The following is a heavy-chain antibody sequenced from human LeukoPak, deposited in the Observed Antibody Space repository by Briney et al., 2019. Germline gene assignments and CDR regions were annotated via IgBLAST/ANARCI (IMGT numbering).Heavy chain of an antibody. D-gene: IGHD2-2*01. J-gene: IGHJ4*02. CDR3: AREPWSIAYCSSTNCGLNS. V-gene: IGHV3-48*01. CDR2: LSGSGRTT. Sequence: GASLRLSCAASGFSFQTYNINWVRQTPGRGLEWISSLSGSGRTTYYADSVKGRFTTSRDNAKNSLYLQMNSLRAEDTAVYYCAREPWSIAYCSSTNCGLNSWGQGTLVTVSS. CDR1: GFSFQTYN.